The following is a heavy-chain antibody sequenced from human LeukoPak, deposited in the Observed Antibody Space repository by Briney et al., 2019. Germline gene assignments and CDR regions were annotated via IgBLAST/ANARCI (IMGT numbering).Heavy chain of an antibody. V-gene: IGHV4-59*08. CDR3: ARLGGYSYGYSGAFDI. J-gene: IGHJ3*02. CDR1: GDSISSYY. Sequence: PSETLSLTCTVSGDSISSYYWSWIRQPPGKGLEWIGYIYYDGSTNYNPSLKSRVTISVDTSKNQFSLKLRFVTATDTAVYYCARLGGYSYGYSGAFDIWGQGTMVTVSS. D-gene: IGHD5-18*01. CDR2: IYYDGST.